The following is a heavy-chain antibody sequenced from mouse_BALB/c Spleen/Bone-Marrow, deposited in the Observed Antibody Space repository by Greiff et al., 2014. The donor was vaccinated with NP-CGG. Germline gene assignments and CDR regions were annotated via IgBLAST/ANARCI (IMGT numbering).Heavy chain of an antibody. V-gene: IGHV1-9*01. CDR3: ARWVPYWEFAY. CDR2: ILPGSGST. Sequence: QVQLQQSGAELMKPGASVKISCKATGYTFSSYWIEWVKQRPGHGLEWIGEILPGSGSTNYNEKFKGKATFTADTSSNTAYMQLSSLTSGDSAVYYCARWVPYWEFAYWGQGTLVTVSA. CDR1: GYTFSSYW. J-gene: IGHJ3*01. D-gene: IGHD4-1*01.